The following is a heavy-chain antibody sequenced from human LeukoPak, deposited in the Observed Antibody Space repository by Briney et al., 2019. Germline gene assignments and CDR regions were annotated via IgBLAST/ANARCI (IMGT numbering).Heavy chain of an antibody. V-gene: IGHV4-59*08. Sequence: SETLSLTCSVSGGSIIGHWWSWIRQPPGKGLEWIGDVFYSGSNNYNPSLKSRLTISLDTSKNQFSLNLGSVTATDTAMYYCARRNTADASIDFWGQGTLVTASS. CDR3: ARRNTADASIDF. CDR2: VFYSGSN. J-gene: IGHJ4*02. CDR1: GGSIIGHW. D-gene: IGHD4-17*01.